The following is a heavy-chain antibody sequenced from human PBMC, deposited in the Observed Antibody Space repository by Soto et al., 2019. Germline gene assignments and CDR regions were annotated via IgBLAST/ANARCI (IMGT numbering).Heavy chain of an antibody. D-gene: IGHD3-22*01. V-gene: IGHV1-69*06. CDR1: GGTFSSYA. CDR2: IIPIFGTA. CDR3: ARDLSRARSSDSSGSNLGSTYWFDT. J-gene: IGHJ5*02. Sequence: GASVKVSCKASGGTFSSYAISWVRQAPGQGLEWMGGIIPIFGTANYAQKFQGRVTITADKSTSTAYMELSSLRSEDTAVYYCARDLSRARSSDSSGSNLGSTYWFDTWGQGTLVTVSS.